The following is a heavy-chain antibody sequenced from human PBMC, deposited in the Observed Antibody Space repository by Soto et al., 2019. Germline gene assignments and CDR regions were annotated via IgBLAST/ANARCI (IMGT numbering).Heavy chain of an antibody. CDR2: IYYSGST. V-gene: IGHV4-39*01. D-gene: IGHD6-13*01. Sequence: SETLSLTCTVSGGSISSSSYYWGWIRQPPGKGLEWIGSIYYSGSTYYNPSLKSRVTISVDTSKNQFSLKLSSVTAADTAVYYCARRIAAAGTVFWFDPWGQGTLVNVSS. CDR1: GGSISSSSYY. J-gene: IGHJ5*02. CDR3: ARRIAAAGTVFWFDP.